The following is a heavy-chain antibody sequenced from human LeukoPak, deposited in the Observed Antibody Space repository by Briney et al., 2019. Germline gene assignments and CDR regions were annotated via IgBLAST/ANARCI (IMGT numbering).Heavy chain of an antibody. D-gene: IGHD4-17*01. J-gene: IGHJ4*02. CDR1: GYTFTSYY. CDR2: INPSGGST. Sequence: GASVKVSFKASGYTFTSYYMHWVRQAPGQGLEWMGIINPSGGSTSYAQKFQGRVTMTRDTSTSTVYMELSSLRSEDTAVYYCARARRVTTVTSHLVYWGQGTLVTVSS. CDR3: ARARRVTTVTSHLVY. V-gene: IGHV1-46*01.